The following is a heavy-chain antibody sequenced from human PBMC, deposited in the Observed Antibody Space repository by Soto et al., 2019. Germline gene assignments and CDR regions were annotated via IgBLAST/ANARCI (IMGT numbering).Heavy chain of an antibody. V-gene: IGHV4-30-2*01. CDR1: GGSISRGGYS. D-gene: IGHD2-2*01. Sequence: PSETLSLTCAVSGGSISRGGYSWSWIRQPPGKGLEWIGYIYHSGSTYYNPSLKSRVTISVDRSKNQFSLKLSSVTAADTAVYYCARKTIVLVPAAKVVAFDIWGQGTMVTVS. J-gene: IGHJ3*02. CDR3: ARKTIVLVPAAKVVAFDI. CDR2: IYHSGST.